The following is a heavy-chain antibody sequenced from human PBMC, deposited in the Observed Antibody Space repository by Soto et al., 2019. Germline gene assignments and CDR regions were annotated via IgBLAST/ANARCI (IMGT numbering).Heavy chain of an antibody. CDR1: GFTFSSYW. CDR2: INSDGSST. Sequence: PGGSLRLSCAASGFTFSSYWMHWVRQVPGTGLVWVSRINSDGSSTSSADSAKGRFTISRDNANNTLYLQRKSLRAEDTAVYYCARDYYGAGSPFDYWGQGTLVTSPQ. D-gene: IGHD3-10*01. J-gene: IGHJ4*02. CDR3: ARDYYGAGSPFDY. V-gene: IGHV3-74*01.